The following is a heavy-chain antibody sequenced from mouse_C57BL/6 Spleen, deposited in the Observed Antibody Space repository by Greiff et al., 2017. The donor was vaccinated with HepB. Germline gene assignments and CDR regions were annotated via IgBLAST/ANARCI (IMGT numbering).Heavy chain of an antibody. Sequence: QVQLQQPGAELVKPGASVKLSCKASGYTFTSYWMHWVKQRPGRGLEGIGRIDPNRGGTKYNEKFKSKATLTVDKPSSTAYMQLSSLTSEDSAVYYCARSYDGYYGDYWGQGTTLTVSS. CDR1: GYTFTSYW. CDR3: ARSYDGYYGDY. D-gene: IGHD2-3*01. J-gene: IGHJ2*01. CDR2: IDPNRGGT. V-gene: IGHV1-72*01.